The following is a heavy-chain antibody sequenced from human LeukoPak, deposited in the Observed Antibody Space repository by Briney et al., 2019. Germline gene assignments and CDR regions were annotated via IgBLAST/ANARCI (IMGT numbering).Heavy chain of an antibody. CDR2: INPSGGST. V-gene: IGHV1-46*01. D-gene: IGHD6-13*01. CDR1: GYTFIAYY. Sequence: EASVKVSCKASGYTFIAYYMHWVRQAPGQGLEWMGIINPSGGSTSYAQKFQGRVTMTRDMSTSTVYMELSSLRSEDTAIYYCAREGRGVPGAIAAVKGFDYWGQGTLVTVSS. J-gene: IGHJ4*02. CDR3: AREGRGVPGAIAAVKGFDY.